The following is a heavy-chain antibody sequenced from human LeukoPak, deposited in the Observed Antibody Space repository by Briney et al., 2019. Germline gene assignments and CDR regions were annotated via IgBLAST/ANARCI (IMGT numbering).Heavy chain of an antibody. Sequence: GGSLRLSCAASGFTVSSNYMSWVRQAPGKGLEWVSVIYSGGATYYADSVKGRFTISRDNSKNTLYLQINSLRAEDTAVYYCARSIVGATQFDYWGQGTLVTVSS. CDR3: ARSIVGATQFDY. V-gene: IGHV3-53*01. D-gene: IGHD1-26*01. CDR1: GFTVSSNY. CDR2: IYSGGAT. J-gene: IGHJ4*02.